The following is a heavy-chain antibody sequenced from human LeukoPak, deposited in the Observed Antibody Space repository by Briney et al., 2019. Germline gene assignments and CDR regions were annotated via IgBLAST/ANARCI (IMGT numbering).Heavy chain of an antibody. D-gene: IGHD6-13*01. J-gene: IGHJ5*02. CDR2: IYYSGST. V-gene: IGHV4-59*01. CDR1: GGSISSYY. Sequence: NPSETLSLTCTVSGGSISSYYWSWIRQPPGKGLEWIWYIYYSGSTNYNPSLKSRVTISVDTSKNPFSQKLSYVTAADTAVYYCAREHSRIAEADAAFDPWGQRTLVTVSS. CDR3: AREHSRIAEADAAFDP.